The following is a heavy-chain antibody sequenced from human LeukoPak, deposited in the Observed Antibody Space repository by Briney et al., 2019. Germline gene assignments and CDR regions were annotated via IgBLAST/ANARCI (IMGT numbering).Heavy chain of an antibody. V-gene: IGHV3-11*01. CDR2: ISSSGSTI. J-gene: IGHJ4*02. D-gene: IGHD3-22*01. Sequence: GGSLRLSCAASGFTFSDYYMSWIRQAPGKGLEWVSYISSSGSTIYYADSAKGRFTISRDNAKNSLYLQMNSLRAEDTAVYYCAGGYYYDSSGYYPPDYWGQGTLVTVSS. CDR3: AGGYYYDSSGYYPPDY. CDR1: GFTFSDYY.